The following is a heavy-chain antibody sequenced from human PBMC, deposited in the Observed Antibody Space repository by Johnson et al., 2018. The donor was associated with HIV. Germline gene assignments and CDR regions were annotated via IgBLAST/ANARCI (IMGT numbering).Heavy chain of an antibody. D-gene: IGHD4-23*01. Sequence: VESGGGLVQPGGSLRLSCAASGITVSSSYMSWVRQAPGKGLEWVSYISSRGTTVYSADSVTCRFSISRANAKPSLSLQMNSLRAEDTAVYYCARDFPPQRVTTVVTERLGAFDIWGQGTMVTVSS. CDR1: GITVSSSY. CDR3: ARDFPPQRVTTVVTERLGAFDI. CDR2: ISSRGTTV. V-gene: IGHV3-11*04. J-gene: IGHJ3*02.